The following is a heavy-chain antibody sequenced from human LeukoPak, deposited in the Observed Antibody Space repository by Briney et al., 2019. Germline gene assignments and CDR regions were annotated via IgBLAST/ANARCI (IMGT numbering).Heavy chain of an antibody. CDR3: ARDTAPSGPTTPYFDY. J-gene: IGHJ4*02. CDR1: GYTFTGYY. CDR2: IIPILGIA. V-gene: IGHV1-69*04. D-gene: IGHD5-12*01. Sequence: GASVKVSCKASGYTFTGYYMHWVRQAPGQGLEWMGRIIPILGIANYAQKFQGRVTITADKSTSTAYMELSSLRSEDTAVYYCARDTAPSGPTTPYFDYWGQGTLVTVSS.